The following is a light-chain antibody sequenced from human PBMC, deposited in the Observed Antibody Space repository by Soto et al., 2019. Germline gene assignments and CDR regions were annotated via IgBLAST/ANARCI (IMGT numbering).Light chain of an antibody. CDR2: DAS. CDR1: QSVSSS. V-gene: IGKV3-11*01. J-gene: IGKJ1*01. Sequence: EIVLTQSPATLSLFPGERATLSCRASQSVSSSLAWYQQKPGQAPRLLIYDASNRATGIPARFSGSGSGTDFTLTISSLESEDFAVYYCQQRSSSWTFGQGTKVDIK. CDR3: QQRSSSWT.